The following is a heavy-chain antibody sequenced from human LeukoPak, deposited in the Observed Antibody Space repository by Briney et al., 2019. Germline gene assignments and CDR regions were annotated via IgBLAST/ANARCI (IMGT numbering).Heavy chain of an antibody. CDR1: GGTFSSYT. J-gene: IGHJ4*02. D-gene: IGHD4-23*01. CDR2: SIPILGIA. V-gene: IGHV1-69*04. CDR3: ARDDYGGNTGDY. Sequence: GASVKVSCNASGGTFSSYTISWVRQAPGQGLEWMGSSIPILGIANYAQKFQGGVTITADKSTSTAYMELSSLRSEDTAVYYCARDDYGGNTGDYWGQGTLVTVSS.